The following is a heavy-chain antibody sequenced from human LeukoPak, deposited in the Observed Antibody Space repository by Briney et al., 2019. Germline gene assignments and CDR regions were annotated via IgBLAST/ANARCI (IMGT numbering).Heavy chain of an antibody. D-gene: IGHD3-10*01. V-gene: IGHV5-51*01. CDR3: ARQSTDYYGSGSYHNWFDP. CDR2: IYPGDSDT. J-gene: IGHJ5*02. Sequence: GESLKISCKGSGYSFTSYWIGWVRQMPGKGLEWMGIIYPGDSDTSYSPSFQGQVTISADKSISTAYLHWSSLKASDTAIYYCARQSTDYYGSGSYHNWFDPWGQGTLVTVSS. CDR1: GYSFTSYW.